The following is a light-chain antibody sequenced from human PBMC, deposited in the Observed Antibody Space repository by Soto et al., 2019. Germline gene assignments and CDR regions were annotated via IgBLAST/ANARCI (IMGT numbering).Light chain of an antibody. Sequence: NVLVRARSTLDLAAWESGTVFCRASQSVSSNYLAWYQQKPGQAPRLLIYDTSSRASDIPDRFSGSGSGTDFTLTISRLEPEDFAVYFCQQYGSSPTFGQGTEVDI. V-gene: IGKV3-20*01. J-gene: IGKJ1*01. CDR1: QSVSSNY. CDR3: QQYGSSPT. CDR2: DTS.